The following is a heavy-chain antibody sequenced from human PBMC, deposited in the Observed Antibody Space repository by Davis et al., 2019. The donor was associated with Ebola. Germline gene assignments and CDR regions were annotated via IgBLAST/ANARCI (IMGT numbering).Heavy chain of an antibody. CDR2: IKKDGIQK. CDR1: GFNFRSYG. V-gene: IGHV3-7*03. CDR3: AKIVSGY. J-gene: IGHJ4*02. D-gene: IGHD2/OR15-2a*01. Sequence: GESLKISCAASGFNFRSYGMHWVRQAPGKGLEWVATIKKDGIQKYYVDSVKGRFIISRDNAKNLLYLQMNSLRDDDTAVYYCAKIVSGYWGQGTLVTVSS.